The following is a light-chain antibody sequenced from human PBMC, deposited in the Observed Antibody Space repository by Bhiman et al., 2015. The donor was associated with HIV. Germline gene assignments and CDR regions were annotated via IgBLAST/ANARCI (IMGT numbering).Light chain of an antibody. Sequence: QSVLTQPPSVSGAPGQRVTISCIGSSSNIGADYRVHWYQQLPGTAPKLLIFGNNERPSGVPDRFSGSKSGTSASLAITGLQAEDEADYYCLSYDSSLNYYVFGTGTKVTVL. J-gene: IGLJ1*01. CDR2: GNN. CDR1: SSNIGADYR. CDR3: LSYDSSLNYYV. V-gene: IGLV1-40*01.